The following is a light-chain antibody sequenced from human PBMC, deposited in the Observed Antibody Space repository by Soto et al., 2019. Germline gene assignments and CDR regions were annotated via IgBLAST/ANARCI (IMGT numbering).Light chain of an antibody. J-gene: IGKJ4*01. CDR2: AAT. CDR1: QDMRSY. Sequence: DIQLTQSPSFLSASVGDRVTITCRARQDMRSYLAWYQQKPGKAPKLLIYAATTLQSGVPPRFSGSGSGTEFTLTISSLQPEDLATYYCQQLNSYSLTFGGGTKVEI. V-gene: IGKV1-9*01. CDR3: QQLNSYSLT.